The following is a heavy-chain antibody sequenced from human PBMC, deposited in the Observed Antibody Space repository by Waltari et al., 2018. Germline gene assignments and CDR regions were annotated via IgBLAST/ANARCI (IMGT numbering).Heavy chain of an antibody. D-gene: IGHD3-10*01. CDR3: ARDGGYYGSGSLGDY. V-gene: IGHV3-7*01. J-gene: IGHJ4*02. CDR2: IKQDGSEK. Sequence: EVQLVESGGGLVQPGGSLRLSCAASGFTLRSYWMSWVRQAPGKGLEWVANIKQDGSEKYYVDSVKGRFTISRDNAKNSLYLQMNSLRAEDTAVYYCARDGGYYGSGSLGDYWGQGTLVTVSS. CDR1: GFTLRSYW.